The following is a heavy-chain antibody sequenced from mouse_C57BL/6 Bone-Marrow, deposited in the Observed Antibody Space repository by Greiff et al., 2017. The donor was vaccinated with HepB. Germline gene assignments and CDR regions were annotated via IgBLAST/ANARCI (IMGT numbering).Heavy chain of an antibody. Sequence: QVQLKQPGAELVKPGASVKLSCKASGYTFTSYWMHWVKQRPGQGLEWIGMIHPNSGSTNYNEKFKSKATLTVDKSSSTAYMQLSSLTSEDSAVYYCARRGESGFAYWGQGTLVTVSA. CDR1: GYTFTSYW. CDR3: ARRGESGFAY. CDR2: IHPNSGST. D-gene: IGHD6-2*01. J-gene: IGHJ3*01. V-gene: IGHV1-64*01.